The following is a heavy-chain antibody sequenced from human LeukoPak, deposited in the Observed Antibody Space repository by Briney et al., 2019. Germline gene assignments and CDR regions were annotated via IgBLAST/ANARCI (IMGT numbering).Heavy chain of an antibody. CDR3: ARGAVDYYYYMDV. Sequence: GGSLRLSCAASGFTFSSYAMHWVRQAPGKGLEWVAVISFDGSNEYYADSVKGRFTISRDNSKNTLSLQMNSLRPEDTAVYYCARGAVDYYYYMDVWGKGTTVTVSS. CDR2: ISFDGSNE. J-gene: IGHJ6*03. D-gene: IGHD4-23*01. V-gene: IGHV3-30*04. CDR1: GFTFSSYA.